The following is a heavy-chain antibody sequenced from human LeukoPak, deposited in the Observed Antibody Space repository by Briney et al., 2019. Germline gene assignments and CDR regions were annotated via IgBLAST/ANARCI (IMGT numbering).Heavy chain of an antibody. D-gene: IGHD7-27*01. CDR1: GGSFSGYY. CDR3: ARLGAFDI. Sequence: KPSETLSLTCAVYGGSFSGYYWSWIRQPPGKGLEWIGYIYYSGSTNYNPSLKSRVTISVDTSKNQFSLKLSSVTAADTAVYYCARLGAFDIWGQGTMVTVSS. V-gene: IGHV4-59*01. J-gene: IGHJ3*02. CDR2: IYYSGST.